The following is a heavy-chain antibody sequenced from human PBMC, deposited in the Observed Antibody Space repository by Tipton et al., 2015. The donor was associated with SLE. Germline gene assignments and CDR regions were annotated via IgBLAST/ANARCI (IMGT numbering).Heavy chain of an antibody. CDR1: GGSFSGYY. CDR2: INHSGST. J-gene: IGHJ6*02. V-gene: IGHV4-34*01. CDR3: ARGLAVGGYARRLGMDV. Sequence: TLSLTCAVYGGSFSGYYWSWIRQPPGKGLEWIGEINHSGSTNYNPSLKSRVTISVDTSKNQFSLKLSSVTAADTAVYYCARGLAVGGYARRLGMDVWGQGTTVTVSS. D-gene: IGHD5-12*01.